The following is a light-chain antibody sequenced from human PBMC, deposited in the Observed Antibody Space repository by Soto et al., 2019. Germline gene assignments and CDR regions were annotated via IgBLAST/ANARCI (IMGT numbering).Light chain of an antibody. V-gene: IGLV2-14*01. Sequence: QSVLTQPASVSGSPGQSITISCTGTSSDIGGYNFVSWYQHHPGRAPKLIIYDVTSRPPGVSSRFSGSKSANTASLTISWLQTEDEADYYCCSYTSSETRVFGGGTKLTVL. CDR2: DVT. CDR3: CSYTSSETRV. CDR1: SSDIGGYNF. J-gene: IGLJ3*02.